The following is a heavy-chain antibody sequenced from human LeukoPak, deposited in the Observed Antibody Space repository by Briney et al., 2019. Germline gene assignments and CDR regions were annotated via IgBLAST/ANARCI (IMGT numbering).Heavy chain of an antibody. V-gene: IGHV3-23*01. CDR2: ISGSGGST. Sequence: PGGSLRLSCAASGFTFSSYAMSWVRQAPGKGLEWVSAISGSGGSTYYADSVKGRFTISRDNSKNTLYLQMNRLRAEDTAVYYCAKPTCSSTSCYSRMDAFDIWGQGTMVTVSS. J-gene: IGHJ3*02. D-gene: IGHD2-2*01. CDR3: AKPTCSSTSCYSRMDAFDI. CDR1: GFTFSSYA.